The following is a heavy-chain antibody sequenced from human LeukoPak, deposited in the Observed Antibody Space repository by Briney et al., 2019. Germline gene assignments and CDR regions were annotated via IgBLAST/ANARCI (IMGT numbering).Heavy chain of an antibody. J-gene: IGHJ4*01. Sequence: GESLKISCKGSGYSFTSYCIAWVRQMPGKGLERMGIIYPGDSDTRHSPSFQGQVTISADKSITTAYLQWSSLKASDTAMYYCARAIDISVVYGAYFDYWGQGTLVTVSS. V-gene: IGHV5-51*01. CDR3: ARAIDISVVYGAYFDY. D-gene: IGHD4/OR15-4a*01. CDR1: GYSFTSYC. CDR2: IYPGDSDT.